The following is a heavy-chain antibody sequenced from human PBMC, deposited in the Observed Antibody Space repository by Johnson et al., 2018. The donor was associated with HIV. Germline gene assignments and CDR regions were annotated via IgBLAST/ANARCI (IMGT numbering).Heavy chain of an antibody. Sequence: VQLVESGGGVVQPGRSLRLSCAASGFTFSSYAMHWVRQAPAKGLEWVAVIWYDGSNKFYADSVKGRFTVSRDNSKNTVSLQMNSPRVEDTAVYYCARVRDGRENAFNIWGQGTMVTVS. CDR2: IWYDGSNK. CDR3: ARVRDGRENAFNI. J-gene: IGHJ3*02. V-gene: IGHV3-30*04. CDR1: GFTFSSYA. D-gene: IGHD1-26*01.